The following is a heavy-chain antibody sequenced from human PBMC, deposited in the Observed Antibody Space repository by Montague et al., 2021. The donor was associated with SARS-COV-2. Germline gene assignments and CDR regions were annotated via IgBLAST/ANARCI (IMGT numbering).Heavy chain of an antibody. CDR2: ISNDGSNK. Sequence: SLRLSCAASGFSFSSSAMNWVRQAPGKGLEWVALISNDGSNKHYADSVKGRFTISRDNSKSTLYLQMNSLRTEDTAVYYCARESGSFHDGGYFDYWGQGSLVTVSS. CDR3: ARESGSFHDGGYFDY. J-gene: IGHJ4*02. D-gene: IGHD1-26*01. CDR1: GFSFSSSA. V-gene: IGHV3-30*04.